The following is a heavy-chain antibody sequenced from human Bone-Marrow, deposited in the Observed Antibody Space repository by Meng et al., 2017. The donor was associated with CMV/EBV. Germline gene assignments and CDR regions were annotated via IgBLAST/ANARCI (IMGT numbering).Heavy chain of an antibody. CDR1: GFTFDDYA. J-gene: IGHJ4*02. V-gene: IGHV3-43D*03. CDR2: ISWDGGST. Sequence: LSLTCAASGFTFDDYAMHWVRQAPGKGLEWVSLISWDGGSTYYADSVKGRFTISRDNSKNSLYLQMNSLRAEDTALYYCAKSLMVYAEFDYWGQGTLVTVYS. CDR3: AKSLMVYAEFDY. D-gene: IGHD2-8*01.